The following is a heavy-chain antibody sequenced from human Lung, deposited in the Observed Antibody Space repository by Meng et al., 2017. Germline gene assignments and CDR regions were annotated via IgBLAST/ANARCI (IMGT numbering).Heavy chain of an antibody. CDR3: ARGQKGYFDL. V-gene: IGHV4-30-4*01. CDR1: GGSISSCNYY. CDR2: IYNSGST. Sequence: QGLLQKSCPGLVKPSHTLAPTCTVAGGSISSCNYYWSGIRQPPGKGLEWSGHIYNSGSTYYNPSLKSRITISVDTSKNQFSLKLSSVTAADTAVYYCARGQKGYFDLWGRGTLVTVSS. J-gene: IGHJ2*01.